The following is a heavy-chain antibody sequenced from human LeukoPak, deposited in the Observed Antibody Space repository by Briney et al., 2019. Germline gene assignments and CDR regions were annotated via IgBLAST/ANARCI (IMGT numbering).Heavy chain of an antibody. V-gene: IGHV3-7*01. J-gene: IGHJ4*02. CDR2: INQDGSET. Sequence: GGSLRLSCTASGFVFSNYWMNWVRQAPGKGLEWVARINQDGSETYYVDSVKGRFTMSRDNAKNSLYLQMNSLRAEDTAMYYCARGGAATAVAGTGRLDSWGRGTLVTVSS. CDR1: GFVFSNYW. D-gene: IGHD6-13*01. CDR3: ARGGAATAVAGTGRLDS.